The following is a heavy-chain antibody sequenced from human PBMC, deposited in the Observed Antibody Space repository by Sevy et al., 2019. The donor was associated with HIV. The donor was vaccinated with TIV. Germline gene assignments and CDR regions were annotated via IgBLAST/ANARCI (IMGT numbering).Heavy chain of an antibody. J-gene: IGHJ4*02. D-gene: IGHD5-18*01. Sequence: GGSLRLSCAASGFTFSNYAMSWVRQTPGKGLEWVSAISGSAHRTYYTDSVKGRFTFSRDNSKNMLFLQMNSLRAEDTAVYYCVKEVSEYSYSDYWGQGTLVTVSS. CDR1: GFTFSNYA. CDR2: ISGSAHRT. CDR3: VKEVSEYSYSDY. V-gene: IGHV3-23*01.